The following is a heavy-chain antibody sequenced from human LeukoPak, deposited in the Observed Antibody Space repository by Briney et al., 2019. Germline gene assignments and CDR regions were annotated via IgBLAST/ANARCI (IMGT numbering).Heavy chain of an antibody. V-gene: IGHV3-21*01. J-gene: IGHJ5*02. CDR1: GFTFSSYS. CDR2: ISSSSSYI. D-gene: IGHD6-13*01. Sequence: GGSLRLSCAASGFTFSSYSMNWVRQAPGKGLECGSSISSSSSYIYYADSVKGRFTISRDNAKNSLYLQMNSLRVEDTAVYYCARAHSSSWYSRWFDPWGQATLVTVSS. CDR3: ARAHSSSWYSRWFDP.